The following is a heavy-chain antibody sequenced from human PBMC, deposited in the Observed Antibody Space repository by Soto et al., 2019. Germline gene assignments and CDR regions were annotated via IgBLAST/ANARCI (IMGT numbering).Heavy chain of an antibody. Sequence: SETLSLTCTVSGGSVSSGSYYWSWIRQPPGKGLEWIGYIYYSGSTNYNPSLKSRVTISVDTSKNQFSLKLSSVTAADTAVYYCARDLSRYYHSSGFDAFDIWGQGTMVTVSS. CDR1: GGSVSSGSYY. CDR3: ARDLSRYYHSSGFDAFDI. D-gene: IGHD3-22*01. CDR2: IYYSGST. J-gene: IGHJ3*02. V-gene: IGHV4-61*01.